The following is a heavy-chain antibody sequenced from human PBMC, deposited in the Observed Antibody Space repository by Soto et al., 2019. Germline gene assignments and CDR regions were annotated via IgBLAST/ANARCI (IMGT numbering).Heavy chain of an antibody. CDR3: ARGSRDAFKI. V-gene: IGHV4-30-2*01. CDR1: GGSINNDGYS. Sequence: SETLSLTCTVSGGSINNDGYSWSWIRQPPGKTLEWIGYISHSGGTKYNPSLGDRVFISIDTSNNQFSLSLTSAAAADTAVYYCARGSRDAFKIWGPGTMVTVSS. CDR2: ISHSGGT. J-gene: IGHJ3*02.